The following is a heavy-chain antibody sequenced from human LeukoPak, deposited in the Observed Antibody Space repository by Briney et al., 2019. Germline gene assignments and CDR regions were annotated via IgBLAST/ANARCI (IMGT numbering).Heavy chain of an antibody. CDR3: ARGLFYGDYYFDY. Sequence: SETLSLTCAVYGGAFSGYYWSWIRQPPGKGLEWIGEINHSGSTNYNPSLKSRVTISVDTSKNQFSLKLSSVTAADTAVYYCARGLFYGDYYFDYWGQGTLVTVSS. J-gene: IGHJ4*02. CDR1: GGAFSGYY. D-gene: IGHD4-17*01. CDR2: INHSGST. V-gene: IGHV4-34*01.